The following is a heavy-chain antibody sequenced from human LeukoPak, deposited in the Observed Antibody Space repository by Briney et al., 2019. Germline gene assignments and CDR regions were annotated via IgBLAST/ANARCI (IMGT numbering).Heavy chain of an antibody. V-gene: IGHV3-7*01. J-gene: IGHJ4*02. Sequence: PGGSLRLSCTASGFPFGDYAVSWIRQAPGKGLEWVANIKEDGSEKYYVDSMKGRFTVSRDNAKNSLYLQMDSLRAEDTAVYYCARGGTFVSGYWGQGTLVTVSS. CDR3: ARGGTFVSGY. CDR2: IKEDGSEK. D-gene: IGHD1-1*01. CDR1: GFPFGDYA.